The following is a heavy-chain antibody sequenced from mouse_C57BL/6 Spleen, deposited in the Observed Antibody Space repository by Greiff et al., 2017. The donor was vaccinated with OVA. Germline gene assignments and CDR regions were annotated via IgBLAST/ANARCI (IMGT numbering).Heavy chain of an antibody. J-gene: IGHJ4*01. CDR2: ISGGGGNT. Sequence: EVKLQESGGGLVMPGGSLKLSCAASGFTFSSYTMSWVRQTPEKRLEWVATISGGGGNTYYPDSVKGRFTISRDNAKNTLYLQMSSLRSEDTALYYCARRMMVTTDYAMDYWGQGTSVTVSS. CDR3: ARRMMVTTDYAMDY. CDR1: GFTFSSYT. D-gene: IGHD2-3*01. V-gene: IGHV5-9*01.